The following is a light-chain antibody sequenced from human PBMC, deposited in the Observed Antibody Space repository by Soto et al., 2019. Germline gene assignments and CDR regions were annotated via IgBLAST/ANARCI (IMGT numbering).Light chain of an antibody. J-gene: IGLJ3*02. CDR3: GTWASSLRAGV. V-gene: IGLV1-51*01. Sequence: QSVLTQPPSVSGAPGQRVTISCTGSSSNIGKNYVSWYQQLPGTAPKDLIYDRNIRPSGIPDRFSGSKSGTSATLDITGLQTGDEDDYYCGTWASSLRAGVFGGGTKLTVL. CDR2: DRN. CDR1: SSNIGKNY.